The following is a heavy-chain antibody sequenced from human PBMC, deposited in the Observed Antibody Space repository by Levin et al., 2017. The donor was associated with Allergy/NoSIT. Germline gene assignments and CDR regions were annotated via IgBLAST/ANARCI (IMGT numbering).Heavy chain of an antibody. CDR1: GGSFSGYY. V-gene: IGHV4-34*01. CDR2: INHSGST. D-gene: IGHD2-8*02. CDR3: ARGQHGERRVLGVYAILRVTGAFDI. J-gene: IGHJ3*02. Sequence: SETLSLTCAVYGGSFSGYYWSWIRQPPGKGLEWIGEINHSGSTNYNPSLKSRVTISVDTSKNQFSLKLSSVTAADTAVYYCARGQHGERRVLGVYAILRVTGAFDIWGQGTMVTVSS.